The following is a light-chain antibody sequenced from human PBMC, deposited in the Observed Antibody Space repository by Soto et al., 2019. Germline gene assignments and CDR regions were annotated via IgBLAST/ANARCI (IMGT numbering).Light chain of an antibody. V-gene: IGKV3-15*01. Sequence: EIVMTQSPASLSVSPGDGATLSCRASQSVASYVAWYQQKPCQGARLLIHGASTRSLGVPARFSGSGSGPDFTLTISSLQSEDFAVYYCQHYHNWPQQYTFGKGKKLQIK. J-gene: IGKJ2*01. CDR1: QSVASY. CDR2: GAS. CDR3: QHYHNWPQQYT.